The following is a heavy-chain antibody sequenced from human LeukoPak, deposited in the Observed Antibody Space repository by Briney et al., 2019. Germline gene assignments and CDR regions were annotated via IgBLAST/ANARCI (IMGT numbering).Heavy chain of an antibody. J-gene: IGHJ4*02. Sequence: GGSLRLSCAASKFTFSNYWMSWVRQAPGKGLEWVANIKQDGSEKFYVDPVKGRFTISRDNAKNSLYLQMNSLRAEDTAVYYCAREYYDILTGYFDYWGQGTLVTVSS. CDR2: IKQDGSEK. CDR1: KFTFSNYW. D-gene: IGHD3-9*01. CDR3: AREYYDILTGYFDY. V-gene: IGHV3-7*01.